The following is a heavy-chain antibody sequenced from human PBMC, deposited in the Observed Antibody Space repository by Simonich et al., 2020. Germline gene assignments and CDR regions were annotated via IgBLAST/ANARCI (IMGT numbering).Heavy chain of an antibody. CDR2: NNHSRST. D-gene: IGHD2-21*01. CDR3: AREFRDYWYFDL. J-gene: IGHJ2*01. Sequence: QVQLRQWGAGLLKPSETLSLTCAVYGGSLSGYYWDWIRQLPGKGLECLWENNHSRSTNSNPSLKSRVTRSVDTSKNRFSLKLSAVTAAATAVYYCAREFRDYWYFDLWGRGTLVTVSS. V-gene: IGHV4-34*01. CDR1: GGSLSGYY.